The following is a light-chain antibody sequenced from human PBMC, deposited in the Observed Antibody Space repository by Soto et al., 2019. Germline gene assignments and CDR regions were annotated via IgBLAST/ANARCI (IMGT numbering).Light chain of an antibody. J-gene: IGKJ4*01. CDR1: QSVTSTY. CDR2: GAS. V-gene: IGKV3-20*01. Sequence: EIVLTQSPGTLSLSPGERATLSCRASQSVTSTYLAWYQQKPGQAPRLLIYGASNRATGIPDRFTGSGCGKDFTLTSSRLEPEDFAVYYCQQYGGSPLTFGGGTKVEIK. CDR3: QQYGGSPLT.